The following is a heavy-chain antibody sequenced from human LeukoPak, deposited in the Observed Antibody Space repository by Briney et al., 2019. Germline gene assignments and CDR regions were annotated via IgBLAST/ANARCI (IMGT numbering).Heavy chain of an antibody. CDR2: IYPGDSDT. D-gene: IGHD3-10*01. J-gene: IGHJ4*02. CDR1: GYSFTSYW. CDR3: ARHGAGYGSGSYYVY. Sequence: GESLKISCKGSGYSFTSYWIGWVRQMPGKGLEWMGIIYPGDSDTRYSPSFQGQVTISADKSINTAYLQWSSLKASDTAMYYCARHGAGYGSGSYYVYWGQGTLVTVSS. V-gene: IGHV5-51*01.